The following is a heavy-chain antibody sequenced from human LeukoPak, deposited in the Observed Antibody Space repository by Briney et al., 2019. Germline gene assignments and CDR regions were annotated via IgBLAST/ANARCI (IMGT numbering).Heavy chain of an antibody. CDR3: AKDLRGYCSTTVCSSLDF. CDR1: GFTFINYA. V-gene: IGHV3-30*02. J-gene: IGHJ4*02. Sequence: HPGGSLRLSCAASGFTFINYAMNWVRQAPGKGLEWVAFLRYDGNNEFHADSVKGRFTISRDNSKNTLYLQMNSLRAEDTAVYYCAKDLRGYCSTTVCSSLDFWGQGTLVTVSS. CDR2: LRYDGNNE. D-gene: IGHD2-2*01.